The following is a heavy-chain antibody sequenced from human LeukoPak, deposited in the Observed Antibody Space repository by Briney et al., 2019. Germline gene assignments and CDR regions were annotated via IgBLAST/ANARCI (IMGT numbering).Heavy chain of an antibody. D-gene: IGHD6-6*01. CDR1: GGSFSGYY. CDR2: INHSGST. J-gene: IGHJ6*03. V-gene: IGHV4-34*01. Sequence: SETLSLTCAVSGGSFSGYYWSWIRQPPGKGLEWIGEINHSGSTNYNPSLKSRVTISVDTSKNQFSLKMSSVTAADTAVYYCARGRGAARPRPNLYSYYYYMDVWGKGTTVTVSS. CDR3: ARGRGAARPRPNLYSYYYYMDV.